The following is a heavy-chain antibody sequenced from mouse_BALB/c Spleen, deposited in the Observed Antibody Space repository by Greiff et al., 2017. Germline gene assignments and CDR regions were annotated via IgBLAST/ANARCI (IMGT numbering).Heavy chain of an antibody. CDR2: IWSGGST. CDR1: GFSLTSYG. CDR3: ASSPYYGDPFAY. D-gene: IGHD2-13*01. Sequence: VKLVESGPGLVQPSQSLSITCTVSGFSLTSYGVHWVRQSPGKGLEWLGVIWSGGSTDYNAAFISRLSISKDNSKSQVFFKMNSLQADDTAIYYCASSPYYGDPFAYWGQGTLVTVSA. V-gene: IGHV2-4-1*01. J-gene: IGHJ3*01.